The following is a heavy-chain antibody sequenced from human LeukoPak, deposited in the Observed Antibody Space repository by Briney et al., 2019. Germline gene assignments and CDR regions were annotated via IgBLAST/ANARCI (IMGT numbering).Heavy chain of an antibody. V-gene: IGHV3-23*01. CDR3: AKYFDSWSGYNNWFDS. D-gene: IGHD3-3*01. Sequence: PGGSLRHSCAASGFTFDTYGMTWVRQAPGKGLEWVSGITGGGGSTYYAGSVKGRFTISRDNSKNMLFLQMNSLRAEDTGTYFCAKYFDSWSGYNNWFDSWGQGALVTVSS. CDR2: ITGGGGST. CDR1: GFTFDTYG. J-gene: IGHJ5*01.